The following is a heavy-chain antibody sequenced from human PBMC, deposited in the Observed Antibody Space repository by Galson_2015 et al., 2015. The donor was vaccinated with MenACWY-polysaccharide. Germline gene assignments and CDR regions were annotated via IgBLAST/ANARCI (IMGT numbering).Heavy chain of an antibody. V-gene: IGHV3-9*01. D-gene: IGHD2-15*01. CDR3: AKGYSYSKSPVDH. CDR2: ISWKSDII. Sequence: SLRLSCGASGFTFDDYAMHWVRHAPGKGLEGVSGISWKSDIIGYAACVKGRFTISRDSAKNSLYLQMNSLRPEDTALYYCAKGYSYSKSPVDHWVQGTLVTVSS. CDR1: GFTFDDYA. J-gene: IGHJ4*02.